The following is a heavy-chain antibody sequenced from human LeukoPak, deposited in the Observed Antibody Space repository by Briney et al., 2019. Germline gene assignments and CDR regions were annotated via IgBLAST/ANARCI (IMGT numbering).Heavy chain of an antibody. CDR1: GFTFSSYA. Sequence: GGSLRLSCAASGFTFSSYAMSWVRQAPGKGLEWVANIRQDGDEKHYMGSARGRFTISRDNAKNSLYLLMNSLRVEDTAVYYCTREDRVGGSLDLWGQGTLVTVSS. CDR2: IRQDGDEK. V-gene: IGHV3-7*01. D-gene: IGHD1-26*01. CDR3: TREDRVGGSLDL. J-gene: IGHJ5*02.